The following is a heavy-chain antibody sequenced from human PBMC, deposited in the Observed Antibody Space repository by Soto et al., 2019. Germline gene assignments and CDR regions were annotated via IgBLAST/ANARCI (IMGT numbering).Heavy chain of an antibody. V-gene: IGHV3-30*18. Sequence: QVHLVESGGGVVQPGGSLRLSCAASGFTFSVFGMHWVRQAPGKGPEWVAVISHEGNSKHYADSVKGRFTISRDNAKNTLSLLMDCLRPEDTALYYCAKTITLSPSDDSRGRGALIDHWGQGTLVTVSS. CDR3: AKTITLSPSDDSRGRGALIDH. CDR1: GFTFSVFG. CDR2: ISHEGNSK. J-gene: IGHJ4*02. D-gene: IGHD6-19*01.